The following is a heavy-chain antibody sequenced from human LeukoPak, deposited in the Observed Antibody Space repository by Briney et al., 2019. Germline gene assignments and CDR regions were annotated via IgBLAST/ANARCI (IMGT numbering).Heavy chain of an antibody. V-gene: IGHV1-2*04. CDR1: GYTFTGYY. J-gene: IGHJ6*04. CDR2: INPNSGGT. CDR3: ARERHYYGSGSYRYYYYGMDV. Sequence: ASVKVSCKASGYTFTGYYMHWVRQAPGQGLEWMGWINPNSGGTNYAQKFQGWVTMTRDTSISTAYMELSRLRSDDTAVYYCARERHYYGSGSYRYYYYGMDVWGKGTTVTVSS. D-gene: IGHD3-10*01.